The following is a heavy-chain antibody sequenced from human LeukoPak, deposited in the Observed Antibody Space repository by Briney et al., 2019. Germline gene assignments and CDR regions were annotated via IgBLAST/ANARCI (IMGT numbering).Heavy chain of an antibody. CDR1: GGTFSSYA. J-gene: IGHJ4*02. D-gene: IGHD6-19*01. CDR2: IIPIFGTA. V-gene: IGHV1-69*13. CDR3: ASDRGYSSGWDY. Sequence: SVTVSFTVSGGTFSSYATSWVRQAPGQGLEWMGGIIPIFGTANYAQKFQGRVTITADESTSTAYMELSSLRSEDTAVYYCASDRGYSSGWDYWGQGTLVTVSS.